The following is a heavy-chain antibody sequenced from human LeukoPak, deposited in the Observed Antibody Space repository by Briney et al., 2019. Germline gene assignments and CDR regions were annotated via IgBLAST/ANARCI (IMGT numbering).Heavy chain of an antibody. Sequence: KPSETLSLTCAVYGGSFSGYYWSWVRQPPGKGLEWIGEINHSGSTNYNPSLKSRVTISVDTSKNQFSLKLSSVTAADTAVYYCARGRKDIVVHRGYYFVYWGQGTLVTVSS. J-gene: IGHJ4*02. V-gene: IGHV4-34*01. CDR3: ARGRKDIVVHRGYYFVY. CDR2: INHSGST. D-gene: IGHD2-2*01. CDR1: GGSFSGYY.